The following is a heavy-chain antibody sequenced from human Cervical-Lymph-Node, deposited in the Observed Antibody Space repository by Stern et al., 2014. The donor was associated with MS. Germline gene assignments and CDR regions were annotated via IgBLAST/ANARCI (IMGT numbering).Heavy chain of an antibody. Sequence: VQLVESGGGVVQPGRSLRLSCAASGFTFSSYGMPWVRQAPGKGLEWVTLISYDGSNEYYADSVKGRFTIYRDNSKNTVYLQMNSLRPEDTAVYYCARPRRPYFFRGNHHYYGMDVWGQGTRVSVSS. J-gene: IGHJ6*02. CDR3: ARPRRPYFFRGNHHYYGMDV. D-gene: IGHD2/OR15-2a*01. CDR1: GFTFSSYG. CDR2: ISYDGSNE. V-gene: IGHV3-30*03.